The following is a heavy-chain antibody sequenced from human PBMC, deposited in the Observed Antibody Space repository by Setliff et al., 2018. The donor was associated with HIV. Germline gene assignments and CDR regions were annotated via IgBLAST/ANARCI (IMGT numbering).Heavy chain of an antibody. D-gene: IGHD6-19*01. CDR2: ILYDGSNK. CDR3: ARAPGVAVTGRYFQH. Sequence: PRESLKISCAASGFNFDAYAMHWVRQAPGKGLEWVALILYDGSNKYYTDSVKGRFTISRDNSKNTLYLQMNSLRAEDTAVYYCARAPGVAVTGRYFQHWGQGTLVTVSS. V-gene: IGHV3-30*03. J-gene: IGHJ1*01. CDR1: GFNFDAYA.